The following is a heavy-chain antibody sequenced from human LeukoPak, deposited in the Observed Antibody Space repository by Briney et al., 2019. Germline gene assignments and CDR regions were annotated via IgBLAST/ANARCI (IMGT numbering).Heavy chain of an antibody. CDR3: ARDVPQYYDILTGYYTSLYYYYMDV. Sequence: SETLSLTCAVYGGSFSGYYWGWIRQPPGKGLEWIGRIYTSGSTNYNPSLKSRVTMSVDTSKNQFSLKLSSVTAADTAVYYCARDVPQYYDILTGYYTSLYYYYMDVWGKGTTVTISS. V-gene: IGHV4-4*07. CDR2: IYTSGST. J-gene: IGHJ6*03. D-gene: IGHD3-9*01. CDR1: GGSFSGYY.